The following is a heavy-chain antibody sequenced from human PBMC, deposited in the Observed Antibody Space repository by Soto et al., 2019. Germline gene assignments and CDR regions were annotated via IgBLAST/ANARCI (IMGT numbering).Heavy chain of an antibody. J-gene: IGHJ6*02. CDR2: ISYDGSNK. V-gene: IGHV3-30*18. CDR1: GFTFSSYG. D-gene: IGHD2-2*01. Sequence: GGSLRLSCAASGFTFSSYGMHWVRQAPGKGLEWVAVISYDGSNKYYADSVKGRFTISRDNSKNTLYLQMNSLRAEDTAVYYCAKDGGYCSSTSCYAGNYYYYYGMDVWGQGTTVTVSS. CDR3: AKDGGYCSSTSCYAGNYYYYYGMDV.